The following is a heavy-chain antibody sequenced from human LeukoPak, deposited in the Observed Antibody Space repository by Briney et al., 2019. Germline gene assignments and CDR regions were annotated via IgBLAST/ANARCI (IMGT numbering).Heavy chain of an antibody. J-gene: IGHJ3*02. D-gene: IGHD3-9*01. V-gene: IGHV1-69*06. CDR1: GGTFSSYA. CDR3: ATFPRVRYFDYLFPWKPYDAFDI. CDR2: IIPIFGTA. Sequence: GASVKVSCKASGGTFSSYAISWVRQAPGQGLEWMGGIIPIFGTAIYAQKFQGRVAMTEDTSTDTAYMELSSLRSEDTAVYYCATFPRVRYFDYLFPWKPYDAFDIWGQGTMVTVSS.